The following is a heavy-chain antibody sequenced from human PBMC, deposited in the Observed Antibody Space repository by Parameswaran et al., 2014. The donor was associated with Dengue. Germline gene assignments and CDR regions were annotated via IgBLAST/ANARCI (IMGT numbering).Heavy chain of an antibody. V-gene: IGHV7-4-1*02. CDR3: VRGEGSAMDADSFDI. J-gene: IGHJ3*02. Sequence: WVRQAPGQGLEWMGWINTNTGTPTYAQGFIGRLVFSLDTSVTTANLQINSLRAEDTAVYYCVRGEGSAMDADSFDIWGQGTMVTVSS. CDR2: INTNTGTP. D-gene: IGHD5-18*01.